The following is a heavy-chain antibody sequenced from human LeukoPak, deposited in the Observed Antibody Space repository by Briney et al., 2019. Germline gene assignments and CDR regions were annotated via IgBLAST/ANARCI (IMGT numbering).Heavy chain of an antibody. D-gene: IGHD4-17*01. V-gene: IGHV4-39*07. Sequence: SETLSLTCTVSGGSITSSSYYWGWIRQPPGKGLEWIGSIYYSGSTYYNPSLKSRVTISVDTSKNQFSLKLSSVTAADTAVYYCASREVTRDYFDYWGQGTLVTVSS. CDR1: GGSITSSSYY. CDR2: IYYSGST. J-gene: IGHJ4*02. CDR3: ASREVTRDYFDY.